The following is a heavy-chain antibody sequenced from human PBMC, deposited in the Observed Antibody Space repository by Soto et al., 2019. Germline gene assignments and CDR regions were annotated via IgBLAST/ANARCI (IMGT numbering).Heavy chain of an antibody. D-gene: IGHD2-8*02. CDR2: ISSSGGRT. CDR1: GFIFSNYD. V-gene: IGHV3-23*01. CDR3: ARDPGGSFDS. Sequence: EVQLLESGGDLAQPGGSLRLSCATSGFIFSNYDMSWIRQAPGKGLEWVSTISSSGGRTNYADSVKGRFTLSRDNSKNTVKLQMNSLRAEDTAVYYCARDPGGSFDSWGQGTLVTVSS. J-gene: IGHJ4*02.